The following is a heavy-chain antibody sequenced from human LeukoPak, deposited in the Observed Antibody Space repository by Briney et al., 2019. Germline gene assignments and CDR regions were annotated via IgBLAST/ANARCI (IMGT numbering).Heavy chain of an antibody. CDR3: ARDSSSSTDDY. V-gene: IGHV3-21*01. CDR2: ISSSSSYI. CDR1: GFTFSSYS. D-gene: IGHD6-6*01. Sequence: GGSLRLSCAASGFTFSSYSMNWARQAPGKGLEWVSSISSSSSYIYYADSVKGRFTISRDNAKNSLYLQMNSLRAEDTAVYYCARDSSSSTDDYWGQGTLVTVSS. J-gene: IGHJ4*02.